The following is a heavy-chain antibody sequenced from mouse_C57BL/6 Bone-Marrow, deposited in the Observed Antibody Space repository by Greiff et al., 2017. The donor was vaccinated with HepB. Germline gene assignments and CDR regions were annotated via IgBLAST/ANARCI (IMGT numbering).Heavy chain of an antibody. Sequence: ESGPGLVKPSQSLSLTCSVTGYSITSGYYWNWIRQFPGNKLEWMGYISYDGSNNYNPSLKNRISITRDTSKNQFFLKLNSVTTEDTATYYCARDGYYGSPYYFDYWGQGTTLTVSS. D-gene: IGHD1-1*01. CDR3: ARDGYYGSPYYFDY. V-gene: IGHV3-6*01. CDR1: GYSITSGYY. CDR2: ISYDGSN. J-gene: IGHJ2*01.